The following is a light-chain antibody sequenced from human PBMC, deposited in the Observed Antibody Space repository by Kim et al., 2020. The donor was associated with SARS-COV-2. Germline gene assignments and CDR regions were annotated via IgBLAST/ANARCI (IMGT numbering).Light chain of an antibody. J-gene: IGLJ3*02. V-gene: IGLV2-11*01. CDR2: DVN. CDR3: SSYAGGNTWV. Sequence: QSALSQPRAVSGSPGQSVTISCTGTIYDIGGYDHVSWYQQRPGEAPTLILYDVNRRPSGIPDRFSGSKSGNTASLTISGLQTEDEADHFCSSYAGGNTWVFGGGTQLTVL. CDR1: IYDIGGYDH.